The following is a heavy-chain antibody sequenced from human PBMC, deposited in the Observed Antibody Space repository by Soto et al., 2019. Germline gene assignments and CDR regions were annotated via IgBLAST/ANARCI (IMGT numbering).Heavy chain of an antibody. CDR2: IYYSGST. Sequence: SDTLSLTCTVSGGSISSSSYYWGWIRQPPGKGLEWIGSIYYSGSTYYNPSLKSRVTISVDTSKNQFSLKLSSVTAADTAVYYCARHLWTGGAFGVVMNYYYYYGMDVWGQGTTVTVSS. V-gene: IGHV4-39*01. D-gene: IGHD3-3*01. J-gene: IGHJ6*02. CDR3: ARHLWTGGAFGVVMNYYYYYGMDV. CDR1: GGSISSSSYY.